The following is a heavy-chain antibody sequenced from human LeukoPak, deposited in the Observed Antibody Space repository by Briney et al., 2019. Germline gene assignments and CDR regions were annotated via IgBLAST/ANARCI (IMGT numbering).Heavy chain of an antibody. CDR2: IIPIFGTA. Sequence: GASVKVSCRASGGTFSSYAISWVRQAPGQGLEWMGGIIPIFGTANYAQKFQGRVTITADESTSTAYMELSSLRSEDTAVYYCARGQVGVAGDYWGQGTLVTVSS. J-gene: IGHJ4*02. D-gene: IGHD6-19*01. CDR3: ARGQVGVAGDY. CDR1: GGTFSSYA. V-gene: IGHV1-69*13.